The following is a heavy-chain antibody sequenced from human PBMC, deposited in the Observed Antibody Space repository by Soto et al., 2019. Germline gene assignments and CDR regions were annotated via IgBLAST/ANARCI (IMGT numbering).Heavy chain of an antibody. J-gene: IGHJ3*02. D-gene: IGHD3-22*01. Sequence: GESLKISCKGSGYSFTSYWIGWVRQMPGKGLEWMGIIYPGDSDTRYSPSFQGQVTTSADKSISTAYLQWSSLKASDTAMYYCARHRGGGYYYDSSGLGAFDIWGQGTMVTVSS. CDR2: IYPGDSDT. CDR3: ARHRGGGYYYDSSGLGAFDI. CDR1: GYSFTSYW. V-gene: IGHV5-51*01.